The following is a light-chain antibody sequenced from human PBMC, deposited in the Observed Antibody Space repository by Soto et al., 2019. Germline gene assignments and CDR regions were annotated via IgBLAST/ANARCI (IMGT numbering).Light chain of an antibody. V-gene: IGKV3-20*01. CDR1: QSVSSNY. CDR2: GAS. Sequence: EIVLTQSPGTLSLSPGERATLSCRASQSVSSNYLAWYQQKPGQAPRLLIYGASSRATGIPDRFSGSGSGTDFTLTIIRLGPEDFAVYYCQHYVSSPWTFGQGTKVEIK. J-gene: IGKJ1*01. CDR3: QHYVSSPWT.